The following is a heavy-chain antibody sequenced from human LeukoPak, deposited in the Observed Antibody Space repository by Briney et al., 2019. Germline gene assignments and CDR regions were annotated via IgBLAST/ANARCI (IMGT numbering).Heavy chain of an antibody. J-gene: IGHJ4*02. CDR2: ISYTGST. V-gene: IGHV4-59*01. CDR1: GGSISSYY. CDR3: ARGSVYFDS. Sequence: SETLSLTCTVSGGSISSYYESWIRQPPGKGLEWIGYISYTGSTDYNPSLKSRVTISVDMSKNQFSLKVSSVTAADTAVYYCARGSVYFDSWGQGTLVTVSS.